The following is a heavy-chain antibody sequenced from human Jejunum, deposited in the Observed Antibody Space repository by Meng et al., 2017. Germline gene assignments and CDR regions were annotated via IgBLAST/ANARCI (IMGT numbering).Heavy chain of an antibody. CDR1: GGSISSSSYY. J-gene: IGHJ4*02. D-gene: IGHD6-19*01. V-gene: IGHV4-39*07. CDR3: ARDYKGVAGNFDY. CDR2: IYDSVNT. Sequence: SETLSLTCTVSGGSISSSSYYWGWIRQPPGKGLEWIGSIYDSVNTYYNPSLESRVTISVDTSKNQFSLKLSSVTAADTAVYFCARDYKGVAGNFDYWGQGTRVTVSS.